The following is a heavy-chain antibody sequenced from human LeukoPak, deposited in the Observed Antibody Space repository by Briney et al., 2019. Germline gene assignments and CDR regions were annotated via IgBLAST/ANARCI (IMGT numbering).Heavy chain of an antibody. J-gene: IGHJ4*02. CDR2: MYYSGNT. Sequence: SETLSLTCTVSGGSIRSGSYYWGWIRQPPGKGLEWIGTMYYSGNTFYNPSLKSRVTISVDTSKNQFSLNLTSVTAADTAIYYCARSYSFDYWGQGTLVTVSS. D-gene: IGHD2-21*01. CDR3: ARSYSFDY. CDR1: GGSIRSGSYY. V-gene: IGHV4-39*01.